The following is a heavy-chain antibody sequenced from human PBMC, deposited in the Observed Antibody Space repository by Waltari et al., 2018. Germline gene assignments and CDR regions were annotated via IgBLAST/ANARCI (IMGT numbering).Heavy chain of an antibody. D-gene: IGHD6-13*01. CDR3: AKDSYSSLYAEYFQH. CDR2: IRYDGSNK. J-gene: IGHJ1*01. V-gene: IGHV3-30*02. Sequence: QVQLVESGGGVVQPGGSLRLSCAASGFTFSSYGMHWVRQAPGKGLEWVAFIRYDGSNKYYADAVMGRFTISRDNSKNTLYLQMNSLSAEDTAVYYCAKDSYSSLYAEYFQHWGQGTLVTVSS. CDR1: GFTFSSYG.